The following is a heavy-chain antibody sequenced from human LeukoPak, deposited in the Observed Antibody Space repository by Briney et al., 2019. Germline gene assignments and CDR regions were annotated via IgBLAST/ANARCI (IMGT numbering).Heavy chain of an antibody. V-gene: IGHV3-66*01. CDR3: ARGDTMIVVPYS. Sequence: GGSLRLSCAASGFTVSSNYMSWVRQAPGKGLEWVSVIYSGGSTYYADSVKGRFTISRDNSKNTLYLQMNSLRAEDTAVYYCARGDTMIVVPYSGGQGTLVTVSS. CDR2: IYSGGST. CDR1: GFTVSSNY. J-gene: IGHJ4*02. D-gene: IGHD3-22*01.